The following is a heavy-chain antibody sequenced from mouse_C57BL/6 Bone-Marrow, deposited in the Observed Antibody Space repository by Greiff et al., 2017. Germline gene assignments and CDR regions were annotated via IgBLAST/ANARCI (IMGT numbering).Heavy chain of an antibody. Sequence: QVQLQQPGAELVKPGASVKMSCKASGYTFTSYWITWVKQRPGQGLEWIGDIYPGSGSTNYNEKFKSKATLTVDTSSSTAYMQLSSLTSEDSAVYYCARWSGTGPTWRGYFDYWGQGTTLTVSS. V-gene: IGHV1-55*01. CDR2: IYPGSGST. CDR1: GYTFTSYW. D-gene: IGHD4-1*01. J-gene: IGHJ2*01. CDR3: ARWSGTGPTWRGYFDY.